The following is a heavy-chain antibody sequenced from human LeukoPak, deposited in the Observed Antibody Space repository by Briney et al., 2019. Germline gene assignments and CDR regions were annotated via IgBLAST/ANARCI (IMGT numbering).Heavy chain of an antibody. Sequence: GGSLRLSCAASGFTFSGHWMTWVRQAPGKGLEWVANIKEDGSKKNYVDSVKGRFTISRDSAKNSLYLQMDSLRAEDTALYYCASQSYGLFHYWGQGNLVTVSS. CDR3: ASQSYGLFHY. D-gene: IGHD4-17*01. CDR1: GFTFSGHW. J-gene: IGHJ4*02. CDR2: IKEDGSKK. V-gene: IGHV3-7*03.